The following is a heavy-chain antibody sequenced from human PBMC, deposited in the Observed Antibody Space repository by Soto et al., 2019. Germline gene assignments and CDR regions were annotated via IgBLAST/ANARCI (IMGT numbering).Heavy chain of an antibody. CDR1: GGTFSSYA. V-gene: IGHV1-2*04. CDR2: INPNSGGT. D-gene: IGHD2-15*01. Sequence: ASVKVSCKTSGGTFSSYAISWVRQAPGQGLEWMGWINPNSGGTNYAQKFQGWVTMTRDTSISTAYMELSRLRSDDTAVYYCARGSGGSSYYYYGMDVWGQGTTVTVSS. CDR3: ARGSGGSSYYYYGMDV. J-gene: IGHJ6*02.